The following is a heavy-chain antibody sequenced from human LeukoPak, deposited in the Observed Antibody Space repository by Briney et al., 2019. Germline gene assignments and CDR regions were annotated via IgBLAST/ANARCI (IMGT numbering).Heavy chain of an antibody. Sequence: GESLKISCKGAGYSFTSYWIGWVRQMPGKGLERMGIIYPGDSDTGYSPSFQGQVTISADKSISTAYLQWSSLKASDTAMYYCARLGGSSGWYFSGANWFDPWGQGTLVTVSS. CDR1: GYSFTSYW. CDR2: IYPGDSDT. D-gene: IGHD6-19*01. J-gene: IGHJ5*02. CDR3: ARLGGSSGWYFSGANWFDP. V-gene: IGHV5-51*01.